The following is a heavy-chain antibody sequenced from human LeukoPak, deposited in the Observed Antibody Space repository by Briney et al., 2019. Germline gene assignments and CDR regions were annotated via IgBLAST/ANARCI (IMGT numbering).Heavy chain of an antibody. D-gene: IGHD2-15*01. CDR3: ASGYCSGGSCYSFSYYYYGMDV. CDR2: INSDGSST. V-gene: IGHV3-74*01. CDR1: GFTFSSYW. J-gene: IGHJ6*04. Sequence: GGSLRLSCAASGFTFSSYWMHWVRQAPGKGLVWVSRINSDGSSTSYADSVKGRFTISRDNAKNTLYLQMNSLRAEDTAAYYCASGYCSGGSCYSFSYYYYGMDVWGKGTTVTVSS.